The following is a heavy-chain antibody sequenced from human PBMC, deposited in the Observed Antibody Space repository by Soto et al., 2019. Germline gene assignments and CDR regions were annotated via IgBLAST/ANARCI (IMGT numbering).Heavy chain of an antibody. CDR1: GGSISSSNW. J-gene: IGHJ6*02. D-gene: IGHD2-15*01. CDR2: IYHSGST. CDR3: ARAGGGTDYYYYGMDV. V-gene: IGHV4-4*02. Sequence: SETLSLTCAVSGGSISSSNWWSWVRQPPGKGLEWIGEIYHSGSTNYNPSLKSRVTISVDRSKNQFSLKLSSVTAADTAVYYCARAGGGTDYYYYGMDVWGQGTTVTVSS.